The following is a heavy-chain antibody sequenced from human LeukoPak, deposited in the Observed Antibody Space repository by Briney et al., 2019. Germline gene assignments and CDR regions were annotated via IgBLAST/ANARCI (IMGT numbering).Heavy chain of an antibody. J-gene: IGHJ4*02. Sequence: ASVKVSCKASGYTFTGYYMHWVRQAPGQGLEWMGWINPNSGGTNYAQKFQGWVTMTRDTSISTAYMELSRLRSDDTAVYYCARGGEYGGYTQFDYWGQGTLVTVSS. CDR1: GYTFTGYY. CDR3: ARGGEYGGYTQFDY. D-gene: IGHD5-12*01. CDR2: INPNSGGT. V-gene: IGHV1-2*04.